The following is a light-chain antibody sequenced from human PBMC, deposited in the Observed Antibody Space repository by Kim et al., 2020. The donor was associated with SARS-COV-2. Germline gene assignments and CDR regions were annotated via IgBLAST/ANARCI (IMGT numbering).Light chain of an antibody. V-gene: IGLV3-25*03. CDR3: QSADST. Sequence: SYELTQPPSVSVSPGQTARITCSGDALPKQYAYWYQQKPGQAPVLVIYKDSERPSGIPERFSGSSSGTTVTLTISGVQAEDEADYYCQSADSTFGGGTQL. CDR1: ALPKQY. J-gene: IGLJ2*01. CDR2: KDS.